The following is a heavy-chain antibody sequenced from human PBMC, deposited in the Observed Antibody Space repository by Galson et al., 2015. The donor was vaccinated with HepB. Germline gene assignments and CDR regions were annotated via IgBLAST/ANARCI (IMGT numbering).Heavy chain of an antibody. CDR1: GGSISSSSYY. Sequence: ETLSLTCTVSGGSISSSSYYWGWIRQPPGKGLEWIGSLFYSGSTYYNPSLKTRLTMSVDWSKNQFSLKLSSVTAADTAIYYCARHDSPVYGDYEYHFDHWGQGTLVTVSS. J-gene: IGHJ4*02. CDR3: ARHDSPVYGDYEYHFDH. D-gene: IGHD4-17*01. V-gene: IGHV4-39*01. CDR2: LFYSGST.